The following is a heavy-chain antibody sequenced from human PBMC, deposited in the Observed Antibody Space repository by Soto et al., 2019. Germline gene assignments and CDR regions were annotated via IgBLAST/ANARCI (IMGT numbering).Heavy chain of an antibody. Sequence: EVQLLESGGGLVQPGGSLRLSCVGSGFTFINYAMNWVRQAPGKGLEWVSGISGGGDRTFDADAVKGRFTISRDNSKNTVNLQMNSLRADATAVYYCARKVLGSTSRPDWWYFYLWGGGTLVTVSS. J-gene: IGHJ2*01. D-gene: IGHD3-16*01. CDR2: ISGGGDRT. V-gene: IGHV3-23*01. CDR1: GFTFINYA. CDR3: ARKVLGSTSRPDWWYFYL.